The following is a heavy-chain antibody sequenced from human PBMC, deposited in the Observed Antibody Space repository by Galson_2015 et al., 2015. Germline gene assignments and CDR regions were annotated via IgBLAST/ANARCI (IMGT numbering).Heavy chain of an antibody. J-gene: IGHJ3*02. CDR1: GGSFSVCY. CDR2: INHSGST. Sequence: SETLSLTCAVYGGSFSVCYWSWIRQPPGKGLEWIGEINHSGSTNYNPSLKSRVTISVDTSKNQFSLKLSSVTAADTAVYYCALPAAIARGAFDIWGQGTMVTVSS. CDR3: ALPAAIARGAFDI. D-gene: IGHD2-2*01. V-gene: IGHV4-34*01.